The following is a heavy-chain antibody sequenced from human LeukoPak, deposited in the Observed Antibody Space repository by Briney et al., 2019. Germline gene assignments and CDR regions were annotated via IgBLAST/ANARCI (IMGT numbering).Heavy chain of an antibody. CDR3: ANAPLPAVAGYYYRELDV. CDR2: VSERGDRK. J-gene: IGHJ6*02. Sequence: GGSLRLSCAASGFALTSHAMTWVRQAPGKGLEWVSAVSERGDRKYYADSVKGRFTISRDNSKYTLYLQMNSLRAEDTAVYHCANAPLPAVAGYYYRELDVWGQGTTVTVSS. D-gene: IGHD2-15*01. V-gene: IGHV3-23*01. CDR1: GFALTSHA.